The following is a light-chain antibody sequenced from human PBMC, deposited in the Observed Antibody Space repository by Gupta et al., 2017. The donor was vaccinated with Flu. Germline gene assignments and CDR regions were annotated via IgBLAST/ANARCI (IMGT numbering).Light chain of an antibody. Sequence: EIVLTQSPGTLSLSPGERATISCRASQSVTSNYLAWYQQKPGQAPILLIYGASSRATGIPDRFSGSGSGTDFTLTISRLEPEDFAVYYCQQYGTSRNTFGQGTKLEIK. J-gene: IGKJ2*01. V-gene: IGKV3-20*01. CDR2: GAS. CDR1: QSVTSNY. CDR3: QQYGTSRNT.